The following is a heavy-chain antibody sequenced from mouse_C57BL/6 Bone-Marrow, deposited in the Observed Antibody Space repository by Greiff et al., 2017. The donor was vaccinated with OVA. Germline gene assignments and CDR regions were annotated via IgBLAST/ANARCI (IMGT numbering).Heavy chain of an antibody. J-gene: IGHJ1*03. CDR2: INPSNGGT. V-gene: IGHV1-53*01. Sequence: QVQLQQPGTELVKPGASVKLSCKASGYTFPSYWMHWVKQRPGQGLEWIGNINPSNGGTNYNETFKSKATLTVDNSSSTAYMQLSSLTSEDSAVYYCARWNYYGSSPRWYFDVWGTGTTVTVSS. CDR1: GYTFPSYW. D-gene: IGHD1-1*01. CDR3: ARWNYYGSSPRWYFDV.